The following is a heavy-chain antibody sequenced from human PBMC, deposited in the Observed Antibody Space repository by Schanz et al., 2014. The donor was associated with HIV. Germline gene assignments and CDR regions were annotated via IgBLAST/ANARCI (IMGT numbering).Heavy chain of an antibody. CDR1: GHTFTNYG. V-gene: IGHV1-18*04. Sequence: QVQLVQSGAEVKKPGASVKVSCKASGHTFTNYGISWVRQAPGQGLEWMGWINTEDGDTQYFHKLQGRVSMTRDSSTNTVHMELRNLRSDDTAIYYCARDKDYTWATYRFPDSWGQGTVVTVSS. CDR3: ARDKDYTWATYRFPDS. D-gene: IGHD3-16*02. CDR2: INTEDGDT. J-gene: IGHJ4*02.